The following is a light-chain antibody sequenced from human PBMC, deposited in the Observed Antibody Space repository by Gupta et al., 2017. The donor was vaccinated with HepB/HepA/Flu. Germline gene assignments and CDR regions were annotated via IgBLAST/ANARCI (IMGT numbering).Light chain of an antibody. V-gene: IGLV3-1*01. Sequence: SYALTQPPSVSVSPGQTASITCSGDKLGDKYASWYQQKPGQAPILVSYQDGERPSGIPERFSGSNSGNTDTLTISGTQAVDEADYYCQAWDSSTDVVFGGGTRLTVL. CDR2: QDG. J-gene: IGLJ2*01. CDR1: KLGDKY. CDR3: QAWDSSTDVV.